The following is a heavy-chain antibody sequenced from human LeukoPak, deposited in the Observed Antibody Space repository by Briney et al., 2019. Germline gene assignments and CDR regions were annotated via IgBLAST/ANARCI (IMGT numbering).Heavy chain of an antibody. D-gene: IGHD6-19*01. Sequence: GGSLRLSCAASGFTFSGSAMHWVRQASGKGLEWVGRIRSKANSYATAYAASVKGRFTISRDNSKNTLYLQMNSLRAEDTAVYYCANREYTSGWYYYYMDVWGKGTTVTISS. CDR2: IRSKANSYAT. V-gene: IGHV3-73*01. J-gene: IGHJ6*03. CDR3: ANREYTSGWYYYYMDV. CDR1: GFTFSGSA.